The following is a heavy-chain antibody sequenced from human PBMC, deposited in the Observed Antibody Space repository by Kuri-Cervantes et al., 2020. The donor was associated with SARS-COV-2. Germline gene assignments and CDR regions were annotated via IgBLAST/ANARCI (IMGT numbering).Heavy chain of an antibody. D-gene: IGHD3-10*01. CDR3: ARAVSITMVQGVTPLGDMDV. CDR2: IIPILGIA. CDR1: GGTFSSYT. V-gene: IGHV1-69*02. J-gene: IGHJ6*03. Sequence: SVKVSCKASGGTFSSYTISWVRQAPGQGLEWMGRIIPILGIANYAQKFQGRVTITVDKSTSTAYMELRSLRSDDTAVYYCARAVSITMVQGVTPLGDMDVWGKGTTVTVSS.